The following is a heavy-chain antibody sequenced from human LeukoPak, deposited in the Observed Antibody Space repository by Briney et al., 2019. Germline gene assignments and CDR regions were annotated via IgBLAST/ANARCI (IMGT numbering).Heavy chain of an antibody. V-gene: IGHV4-61*01. J-gene: IGHJ4*02. CDR3: ARSQNYYGSGDY. CDR2: IYYTGST. CDR1: GDSVSNGNYY. D-gene: IGHD3-10*01. Sequence: SETLSLTCTVSGDSVSNGNYYWGWLRQPPGKALEWIGCIYYTGSTYYNPSLEGRVTISVDTSRNQFSVKLSSVTAADTAVYYCARSQNYYGSGDYWSQGTLVTVSS.